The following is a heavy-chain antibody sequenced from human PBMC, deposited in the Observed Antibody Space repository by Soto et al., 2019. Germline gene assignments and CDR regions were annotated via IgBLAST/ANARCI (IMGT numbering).Heavy chain of an antibody. CDR2: ISASGNYI. CDR1: GFTFSDFT. CDR3: ARVRGYCSSTNCYGDY. J-gene: IGHJ4*01. D-gene: IGHD2-2*03. V-gene: IGHV3-21*01. Sequence: PGGSLRLSCAASGFTFSDFTMDWVRQAPGKGLEWVSSISASGNYIYYADSVRGRFSISRDNAENSLYLQMNSLRAEDTAVYYCARVRGYCSSTNCYGDYWGQGTLVTVSS.